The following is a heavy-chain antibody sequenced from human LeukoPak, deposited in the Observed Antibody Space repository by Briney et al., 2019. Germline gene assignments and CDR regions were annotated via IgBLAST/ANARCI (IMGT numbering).Heavy chain of an antibody. CDR1: GCSISSGDYY. CDR3: ARVWGSDCSGGSCPTAFDI. D-gene: IGHD2-15*01. CDR2: IYYSGST. Sequence: SQTLSLTCTVSGCSISSGDYYWGWLRQPPGKGLEWIGYIYYSGSTYYNPSLKSRVTISVGTSKNQFSLKLSSVTAADTAVYYCARVWGSDCSGGSCPTAFDIWGQGTMVTVSS. V-gene: IGHV4-30-4*01. J-gene: IGHJ3*02.